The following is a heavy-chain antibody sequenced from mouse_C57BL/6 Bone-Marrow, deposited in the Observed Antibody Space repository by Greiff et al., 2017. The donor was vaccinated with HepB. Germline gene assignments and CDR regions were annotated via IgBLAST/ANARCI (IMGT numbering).Heavy chain of an antibody. CDR3: TKGITTVGYFDV. CDR1: GLNIKDDY. V-gene: IGHV14-4*01. D-gene: IGHD1-1*01. CDR2: IDPENGDT. J-gene: IGHJ1*03. Sequence: EVKLMESGAELVRPGASVKLSCTASGLNIKDDYMHWVKQRPEQGLEWIGWIDPENGDTEYASKFQGKATITADTSSNTAYLQLSSLTSEDTAVYYCTKGITTVGYFDVWGTGTTVTVSS.